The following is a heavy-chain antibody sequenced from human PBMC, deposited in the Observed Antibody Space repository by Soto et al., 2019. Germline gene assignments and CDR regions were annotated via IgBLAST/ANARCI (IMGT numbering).Heavy chain of an antibody. J-gene: IGHJ3*02. CDR1: GGTFSSYA. CDR3: ARENASGPDAFDI. Sequence: QVQLVQSGAEVKKPGSSVKVSCKASGGTFSSYAISWVRQAPGQGLEWMGGIIPIFGTANYAQKFQGRVTITADESTSTADMELSSLRSEDTAVYYCARENASGPDAFDIWGQGTMVPVSS. D-gene: IGHD3-3*01. CDR2: IIPIFGTA. V-gene: IGHV1-69*01.